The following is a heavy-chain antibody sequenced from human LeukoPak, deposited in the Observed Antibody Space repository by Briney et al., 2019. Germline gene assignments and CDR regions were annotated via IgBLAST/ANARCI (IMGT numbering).Heavy chain of an antibody. CDR3: ARVLAAADEIDY. Sequence: GSLRLSCAASGFTLSNCAMSWVRQAPGRGLEWVSAIRDDGTWYADSVKGRFTISRDNAKNSLYLQMNSLRAEDTAVYYCARVLAAADEIDYWGQGTLVTVSS. J-gene: IGHJ4*02. D-gene: IGHD6-13*01. CDR1: GFTLSNCA. V-gene: IGHV3-23*01. CDR2: IRDDGT.